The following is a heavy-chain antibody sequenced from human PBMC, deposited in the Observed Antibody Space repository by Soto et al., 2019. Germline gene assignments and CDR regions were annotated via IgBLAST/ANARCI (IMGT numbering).Heavy chain of an antibody. CDR1: GFTFSNYG. J-gene: IGHJ4*02. V-gene: IGHV3-30*18. Sequence: QVQLVESGGVVVQPGRSLRLSCAGSGFTFSNYGLHWVRQAPGKGMEWVAVISYDGSHKYYADSVKGRFTISRDNSKNMLYLQMDSLRAEDKAVYYCAKGVVPRYCSRSSCHPGLAYWGQGTLVTVSS. D-gene: IGHD2-15*01. CDR2: ISYDGSHK. CDR3: AKGVVPRYCSRSSCHPGLAY.